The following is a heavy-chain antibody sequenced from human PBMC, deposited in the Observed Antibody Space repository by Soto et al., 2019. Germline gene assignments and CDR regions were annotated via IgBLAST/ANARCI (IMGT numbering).Heavy chain of an antibody. Sequence: ASVKVSCKASGYSFADYHVHWVRQAPGQGLEWLGRINPKSGGTSTAQKFQGWVTMTTDTSISTASMELTRLTSDDTAIYYCARGDSTDCSNVVCSFFYHNDMAVWGQGTTVTVSS. J-gene: IGHJ6*02. D-gene: IGHD2-8*01. CDR2: INPKSGGT. CDR3: ARGDSTDCSNVVCSFFYHNDMAV. V-gene: IGHV1-2*04. CDR1: GYSFADYH.